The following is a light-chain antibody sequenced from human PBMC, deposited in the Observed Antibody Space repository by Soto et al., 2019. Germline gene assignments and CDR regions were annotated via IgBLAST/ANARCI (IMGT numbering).Light chain of an antibody. CDR2: GAS. V-gene: IGKV3-20*01. CDR1: QSISRY. J-gene: IGKJ1*01. CDR3: QQYGSSGRT. Sequence: IVRTQSPATLSLSAGERATISWRASQSISRYLAWYQQKPGQGPRLLIYGASSRATGTPDRFSGSGSGTEFTLTISRLEPEDFAVYYCQQYGSSGRTFGQGTKVDIK.